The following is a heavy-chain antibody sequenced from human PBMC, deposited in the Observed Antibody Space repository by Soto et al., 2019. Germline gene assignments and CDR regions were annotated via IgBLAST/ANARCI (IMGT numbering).Heavy chain of an antibody. CDR3: ARDPGYSSGWYYFDC. CDR2: INAGDGNT. J-gene: IGHJ4*02. CDR1: GYTFTNYA. D-gene: IGHD6-19*01. V-gene: IGHV1-3*01. Sequence: ASVKVSCKASGYTFTNYAMHWVRQAPGQRLEWMGWINAGDGNTKYSQKFQGRVTITRDTSATTAYMDLSSLTSEDTAVYYCARDPGYSSGWYYFDCWGQRTLVTVSS.